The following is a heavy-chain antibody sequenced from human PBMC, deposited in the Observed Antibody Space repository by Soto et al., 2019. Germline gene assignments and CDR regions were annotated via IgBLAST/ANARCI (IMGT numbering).Heavy chain of an antibody. J-gene: IGHJ5*02. D-gene: IGHD6-19*01. Sequence: VRSLRLSCAASGFTFSSHGIDWVRQTPGKGLEWLSFISYDGRNKDYADSVKGRFTISRDNSKNTLYLQMNSLRAEDTAVYYCAKDQVTSGWYKWSWFDPWGQGTLVTVSS. CDR3: AKDQVTSGWYKWSWFDP. CDR1: GFTFSSHG. V-gene: IGHV3-30*18. CDR2: ISYDGRNK.